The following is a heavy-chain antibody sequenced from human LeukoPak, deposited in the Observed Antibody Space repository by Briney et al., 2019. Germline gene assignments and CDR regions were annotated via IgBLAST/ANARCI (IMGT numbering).Heavy chain of an antibody. CDR3: ARHFRGGRLDFASIMAVLLD. J-gene: IGHJ4*02. CDR1: GFTFSYYY. CDR2: ISSSSSNT. D-gene: IGHD2-8*02. Sequence: GGSLTVSCVAYGFTFSYYYMRWIRQAPGMGLEWVSYISSSSSNTNYADSVKGPFTISRDTAKSSLYLQMNSLRAENTAVYYCARHFRGGRLDFASIMAVLLDGGKGALVTVSS. V-gene: IGHV3-11*03.